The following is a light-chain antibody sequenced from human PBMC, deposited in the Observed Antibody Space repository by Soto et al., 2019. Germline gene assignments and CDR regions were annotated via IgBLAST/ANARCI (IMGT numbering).Light chain of an antibody. CDR3: QQRSRWPPIT. Sequence: EIVLTQSPATLSLSPGERATLSCRASESIRNYLCWYQHKPCQAPSLLIYDASNSATGVPARFSGSGSETDFTLTISSLEPEDSAYYYCQQRSRWPPITFGQGTRLEIK. CDR1: ESIRNY. CDR2: DAS. J-gene: IGKJ5*01. V-gene: IGKV3-11*01.